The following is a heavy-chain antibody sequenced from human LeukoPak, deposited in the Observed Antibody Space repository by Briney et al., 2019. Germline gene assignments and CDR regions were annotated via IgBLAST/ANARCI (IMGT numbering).Heavy chain of an antibody. D-gene: IGHD4-11*01. CDR3: ARDLYTVTPVGAFDI. V-gene: IGHV4-4*07. CDR2: IYTGGST. CDR1: GGSISSYY. Sequence: SETLSLTCTVSGGSISSYYWSWIRQPAGKGLEWIGRIYTGGSTNYNPSLKSRVTMSVDTSKNQFSLKLSSVTAADTAVYYCARDLYTVTPVGAFDIWGQGTMVTVSS. J-gene: IGHJ3*02.